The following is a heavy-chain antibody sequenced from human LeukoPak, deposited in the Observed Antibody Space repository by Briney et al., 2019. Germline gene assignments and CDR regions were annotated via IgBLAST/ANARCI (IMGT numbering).Heavy chain of an antibody. V-gene: IGHV3-23*01. CDR3: AKVSSSWYRDWFDP. Sequence: SXISGSGGSTYNADAVKGRFTISRDNSKNTLYLQMNSLRAEDTAVYYCAKVSSSWYRDWFDPWGQGTLVTVSS. CDR2: ISGSGGST. J-gene: IGHJ5*02. D-gene: IGHD6-13*01.